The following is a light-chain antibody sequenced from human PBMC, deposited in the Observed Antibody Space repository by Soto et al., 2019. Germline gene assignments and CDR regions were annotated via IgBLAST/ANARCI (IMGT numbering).Light chain of an antibody. CDR3: KQYSSSPGT. Sequence: EIVLTQSPGTQSLSPGERATLSCRASQSVTNSYLTWYQQKPGQAPRLLIYAASIRATGIPDRFSGSGSGRDFALTISRLEPEDSAVYYCKQYSSSPGTFGQGTKVEIK. CDR1: QSVTNSY. J-gene: IGKJ1*01. V-gene: IGKV3-20*01. CDR2: AAS.